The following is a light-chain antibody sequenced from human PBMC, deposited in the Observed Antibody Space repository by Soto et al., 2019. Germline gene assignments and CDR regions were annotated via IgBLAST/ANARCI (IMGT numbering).Light chain of an antibody. CDR2: DAS. CDR3: QQRSNWRGT. Sequence: EIVLTQSPVTLSLSPGERATLSCRASQSISKYLAWYQQKSGQAPRLLIYDASNRASGIPARFTGSGSGTDSTPTISSLEPEDFSVYYCQQRSNWRGTFGGGTKVEIK. J-gene: IGKJ4*01. V-gene: IGKV3-11*01. CDR1: QSISKY.